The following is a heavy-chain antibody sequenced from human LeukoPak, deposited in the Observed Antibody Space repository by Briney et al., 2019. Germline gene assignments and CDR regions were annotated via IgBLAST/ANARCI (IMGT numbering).Heavy chain of an antibody. V-gene: IGHV3-30*02. J-gene: IGHJ4*02. D-gene: IGHD6-6*01. CDR1: GFTFSSYG. Sequence: GGSLRLSCAASGFTFSSYGMHWVRQAPGKGLEWVAFIRYDGSNKYYADSVKGRFTISRDNSKNTLYLQMNSLRAEDTAVYYCARDGPYSSSVDYWGQGTLVTVSS. CDR2: IRYDGSNK. CDR3: ARDGPYSSSVDY.